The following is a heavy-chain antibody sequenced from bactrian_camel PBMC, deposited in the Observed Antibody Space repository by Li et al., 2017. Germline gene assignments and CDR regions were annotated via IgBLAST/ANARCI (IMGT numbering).Heavy chain of an antibody. V-gene: IGHV3S1*01. CDR1: GYTYSGYLSRYC. CDR3: AADLLLMRPLEASEYQY. CDR2: IYTGTDRT. D-gene: IGHD8*01. J-gene: IGHJ4*01. Sequence: HVQLVESGGGSVQAGGSLRLSCAASGYTYSGYLSRYCMSWLRQTPGKEREGVASIYTGTDRTYYADSVKGRFAIWQDNSKATVYLEINYLRPEDTAMYYCAADLLLMRPLEASEYQYWGQGTQVTVS.